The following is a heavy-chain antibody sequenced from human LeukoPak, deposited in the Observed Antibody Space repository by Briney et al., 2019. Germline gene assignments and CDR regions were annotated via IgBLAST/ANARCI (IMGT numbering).Heavy chain of an antibody. CDR3: ARDALWFGELYSDY. CDR2: ISAYNGNT. CDR1: GYTFTSFG. D-gene: IGHD3-10*01. Sequence: ASVKVSCKASGYTFTSFGISWVRQAPGQGLEWMGWISAYNGNTNYAQKLQGRVTMTTDTSTSTAYMELRSLRSDDTAVYYCARDALWFGELYSDYWGQGTLVTVSS. V-gene: IGHV1-18*01. J-gene: IGHJ4*02.